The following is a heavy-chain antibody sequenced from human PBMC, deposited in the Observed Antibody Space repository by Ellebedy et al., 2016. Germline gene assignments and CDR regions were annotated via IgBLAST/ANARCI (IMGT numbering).Heavy chain of an antibody. Sequence: SETLSLTXTVSGGSFTSSNFYWAWIRQPPGKGLEWIGSVYYTGTTFHNPSLKSRVTISVDTSKNQFSLKVTSVTAADTAVFFCARFPFNYGGFYYFDYWGQGTLVTVYS. CDR3: ARFPFNYGGFYYFDY. D-gene: IGHD4-23*01. J-gene: IGHJ4*02. V-gene: IGHV4-39*01. CDR1: GGSFTSSNFY. CDR2: VYYTGTT.